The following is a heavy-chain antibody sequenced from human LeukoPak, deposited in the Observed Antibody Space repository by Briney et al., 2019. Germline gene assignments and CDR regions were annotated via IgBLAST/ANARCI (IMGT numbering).Heavy chain of an antibody. D-gene: IGHD3-3*01. CDR2: IYYSGST. Sequence: PSETLSLTCTVSGDSINNYYWSWIRQPPGKGLEWIGYIYYSGSTNYNASLKSRVTISVDTSKNQFSLKLNSVTAADTAVYYCARGRVALFDYWGQGTLVTVSS. J-gene: IGHJ4*02. CDR1: GDSINNYY. CDR3: ARGRVALFDY. V-gene: IGHV4-59*01.